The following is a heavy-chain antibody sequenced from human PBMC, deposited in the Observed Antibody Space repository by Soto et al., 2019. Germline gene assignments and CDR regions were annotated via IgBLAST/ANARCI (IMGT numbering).Heavy chain of an antibody. D-gene: IGHD2-15*01. CDR2: IYSGGST. J-gene: IGHJ3*02. V-gene: IGHV3-66*01. CDR3: ERARWSADALAI. CDR1: GFTVSSNY. Sequence: GGSLRLSCAAFGFTVSSNYMSWVRQAPGKGLEWVSVIYSGGSTYYADSVKGRFTISRDNSKNTLYLQMNSLRAEDTAVYYCERARWSADALAIWSQGTMVTVSS.